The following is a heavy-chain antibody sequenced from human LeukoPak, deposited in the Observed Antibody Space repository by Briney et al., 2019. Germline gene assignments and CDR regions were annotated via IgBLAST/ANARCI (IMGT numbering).Heavy chain of an antibody. Sequence: ASVKVPFKASGYTFTGYYMHWVRQAPGQGLEWMGWINPNSGGTNYAQKFQGRVTMTRDTSISTAYMELSRLRSDDTAVYYCARDLAFYYYYGMDVWGQGTTVTVSS. CDR3: ARDLAFYYYYGMDV. J-gene: IGHJ6*02. CDR1: GYTFTGYY. V-gene: IGHV1-2*02. D-gene: IGHD3-16*01. CDR2: INPNSGGT.